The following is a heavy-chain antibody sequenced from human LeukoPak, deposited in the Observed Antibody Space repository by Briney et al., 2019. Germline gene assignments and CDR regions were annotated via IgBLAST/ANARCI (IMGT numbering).Heavy chain of an antibody. CDR2: INSGGAST. V-gene: IGHV3-23*01. CDR1: GFTFTYYG. CDR3: ATGGRYCSGGSCYYTNLYYYYGMDV. J-gene: IGHJ6*02. Sequence: GGSLRLSCEASGFTFTYYGMSWVRQAPGRGLEWVSAINSGGASTYYADSVKGRFTVSRDNSKNMLYLEMNSLRAEDTAVYYCATGGRYCSGGSCYYTNLYYYYGMDVWGQGTTVTVSS. D-gene: IGHD2-15*01.